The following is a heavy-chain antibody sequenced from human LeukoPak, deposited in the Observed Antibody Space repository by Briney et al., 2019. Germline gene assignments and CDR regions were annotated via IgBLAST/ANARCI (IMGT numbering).Heavy chain of an antibody. D-gene: IGHD6-13*01. Sequence: VASVKVSCKASGYTFTSYGISWVRQAPGQGLEWMGWISAYNGNTDYAQKLQGRVTMTTDTSTSTAYMELRSLRSDDTAVYYCARDNGIAAAGTPQGSGAWWRTDYWGQGTLVTVSS. CDR1: GYTFTSYG. J-gene: IGHJ4*02. CDR3: ARDNGIAAAGTPQGSGAWWRTDY. V-gene: IGHV1-18*01. CDR2: ISAYNGNT.